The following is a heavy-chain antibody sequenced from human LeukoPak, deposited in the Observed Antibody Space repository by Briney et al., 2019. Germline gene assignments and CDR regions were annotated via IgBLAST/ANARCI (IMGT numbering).Heavy chain of an antibody. D-gene: IGHD5-24*01. J-gene: IGHJ2*01. CDR3: ARGVEMATLRGWYFDL. CDR1: GFTFSDYY. CDR2: ISSSASTI. V-gene: IGHV3-11*04. Sequence: PGGSLRLSCAASGFTFSDYYMSWIRQAPGKGLEWVSYISSSASTIYYADSVKGRFTISRDNAKNSLYLQMNSLRAEDTAVYYCARGVEMATLRGWYFDLWGRGTLVTVSS.